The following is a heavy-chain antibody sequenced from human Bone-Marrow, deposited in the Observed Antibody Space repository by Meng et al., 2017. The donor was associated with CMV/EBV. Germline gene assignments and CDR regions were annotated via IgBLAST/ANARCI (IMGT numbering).Heavy chain of an antibody. D-gene: IGHD1-1*01. CDR2: IIPIFGTA. V-gene: IGHV1-69*05. Sequence: SVKVSCKASGGTFSSYAISWVRQAPGQGLEWMGGIIPIFGTANYAQKFQGRVTITTDESTSTAYMELSSLRSEDTAVYYCARGLGLEPARNWLDPWGQGTLVTVSS. J-gene: IGHJ5*02. CDR1: GGTFSSYA. CDR3: ARGLGLEPARNWLDP.